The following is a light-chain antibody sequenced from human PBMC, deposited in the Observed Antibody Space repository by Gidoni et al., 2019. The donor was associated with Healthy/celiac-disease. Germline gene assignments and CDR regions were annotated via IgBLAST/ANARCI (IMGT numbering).Light chain of an antibody. V-gene: IGLV1-47*02. CDR1: SSNIGSNY. J-gene: IGLJ3*02. CDR2: SYN. Sequence: QSVLTQPTSASGTPGQRVTISCSGSSSNIGSNYVYWYQQLPGTAPKLLLSSYNQRPSGVPGRFSGSKSGTSASLAISGLRSEDEADYYCAAWDDSLSGRVFGGGTKLTVL. CDR3: AAWDDSLSGRV.